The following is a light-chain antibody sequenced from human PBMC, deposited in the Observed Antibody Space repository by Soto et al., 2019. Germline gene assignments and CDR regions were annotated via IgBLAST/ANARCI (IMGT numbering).Light chain of an antibody. CDR1: QSVGRY. Sequence: EIVLTQSPAILSLSPGERATLSCRASQSVGRYLVWYQQKPGQAPSLLIYDASNRATGVPARFSGSGSGTDFTLTISSLESEDFAVYYCQHRNNWPWTLGQGNKVDIK. CDR2: DAS. V-gene: IGKV3-11*01. J-gene: IGKJ1*01. CDR3: QHRNNWPWT.